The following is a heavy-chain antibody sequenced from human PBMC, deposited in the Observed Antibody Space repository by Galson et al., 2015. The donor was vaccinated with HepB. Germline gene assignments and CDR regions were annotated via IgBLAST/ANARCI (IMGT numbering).Heavy chain of an antibody. V-gene: IGHV4-61*02. CDR2: IYSSGTT. D-gene: IGHD3-10*01. J-gene: IGHJ4*02. CDR3: ARGETGWLYGTGSRLDY. Sequence: LSLTCTVSGGSISSGTYYWNWIRQPAEKGLEWLGRIYSSGTTNYRPSPESRLAILVDTSKNQFSLRVNSVTASDTAVYYCARGETGWLYGTGSRLDYWGQGSLVTVSS. CDR1: GGSISSGTYY.